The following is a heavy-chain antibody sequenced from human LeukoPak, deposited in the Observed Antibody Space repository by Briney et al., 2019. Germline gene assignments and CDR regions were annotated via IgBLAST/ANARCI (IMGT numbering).Heavy chain of an antibody. J-gene: IGHJ5*02. D-gene: IGHD2-2*02. CDR1: GGSFSGYY. CDR3: ARGARLTAPIVVVPAAIRYNWFDP. CDR2: INHSGST. V-gene: IGHV4-34*01. Sequence: PSETLSLTCAVYGGSFSGYYWSWIRQPPGKGLEWIGEINHSGSTNYNPSLKSRVTISVDTSKNQFSLKPSSVTAADTAVYYCARGARLTAPIVVVPAAIRYNWFDPWGQGTLVTVSS.